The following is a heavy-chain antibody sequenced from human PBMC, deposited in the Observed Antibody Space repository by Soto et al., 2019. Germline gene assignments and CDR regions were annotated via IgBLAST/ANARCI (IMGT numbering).Heavy chain of an antibody. CDR1: CGSFSGYY. V-gene: IGHV4-34*01. CDR2: INHSGST. J-gene: IGHJ4*02. Sequence: PSETLSLTCAFYCGSFSGYYWSWIRQPPGKGLEWIGEINHSGSTNYNPSLKSRVTISVDTSKNQFSLKLSSVTAADTAVYYCARDPVWTTVVFDYWGQGTLVTVSS. CDR3: ARDPVWTTVVFDY. D-gene: IGHD4-17*01.